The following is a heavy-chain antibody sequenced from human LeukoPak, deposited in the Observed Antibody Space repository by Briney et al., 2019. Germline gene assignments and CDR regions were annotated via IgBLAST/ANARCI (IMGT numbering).Heavy chain of an antibody. Sequence: GGSLRLSCAASGFTFDDYAMHWVRQAPGKGLEWVSGISWNSGSIGYADSVKGRFTISRDNAKNSLYLQMNSLRAEDTAVYYCASELYSSSPIDYWGQGTLVTVSS. CDR3: ASELYSSSPIDY. CDR1: GFTFDDYA. V-gene: IGHV3-9*01. J-gene: IGHJ4*02. D-gene: IGHD6-13*01. CDR2: ISWNSGSI.